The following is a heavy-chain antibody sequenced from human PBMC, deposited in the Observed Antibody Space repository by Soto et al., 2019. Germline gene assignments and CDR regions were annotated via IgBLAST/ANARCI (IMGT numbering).Heavy chain of an antibody. V-gene: IGHV3-23*01. CDR3: ARGRSQTSFSFEY. Sequence: EVQLLESGGGLEQPGGSQRLSCAASGFIFSSYSMSWVRQAPGKGLEWVSLISGSGSNTYYADSVRGRFTVSRDKSRSTLFLQMNSLSAEDRAIYYCARGRSQTSFSFEYWGQGTLVTVSS. CDR2: ISGSGSNT. J-gene: IGHJ4*02. CDR1: GFIFSSYS.